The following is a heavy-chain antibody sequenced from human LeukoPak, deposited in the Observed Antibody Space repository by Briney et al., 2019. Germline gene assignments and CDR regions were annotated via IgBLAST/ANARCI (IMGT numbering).Heavy chain of an antibody. J-gene: IGHJ5*02. CDR1: GFTFSDYY. V-gene: IGHV3-11*01. CDR2: ISSSGSTI. CDR3: AREADGDYVSGGLNWFDP. Sequence: GGSLRLSCAASGFTFSDYYMSWIRQAPGKGLEWVSYISSSGSTIYYADSVKGRFTISRDNAKNSLYLQMNSLRAEDTAVYYCAREADGDYVSGGLNWFDPWGQGTLVTVSS. D-gene: IGHD4-17*01.